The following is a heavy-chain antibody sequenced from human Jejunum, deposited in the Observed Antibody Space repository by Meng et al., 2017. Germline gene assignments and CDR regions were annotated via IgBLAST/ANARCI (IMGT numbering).Heavy chain of an antibody. CDR2: ISGRGDVT. J-gene: IGHJ1*01. CDR3: AKDLTSVTTSNFIH. D-gene: IGHD4-17*01. CDR1: GFTFSTYA. Sequence: GGSLRLSCAASGFTFSTYAMSWVRQVPGKGLEWVSSISGRGDVTKYADSVKGRFTISRDNSKSTLYLQTNSLRVEDTAFYYCAKDLTSVTTSNFIHWGQGTLVTVSS. V-gene: IGHV3-23*01.